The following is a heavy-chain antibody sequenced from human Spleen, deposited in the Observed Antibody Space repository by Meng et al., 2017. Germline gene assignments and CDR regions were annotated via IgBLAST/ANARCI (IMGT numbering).Heavy chain of an antibody. CDR3: ARDSPGRRLPLDY. CDR2: IVPIFGSA. CDR1: GGTFSSYA. V-gene: IGHV1-69*06. Sequence: SVKVSCKASGGTFSSYAISWVRQAPGQGLEWMGGIVPIFGSANYAQRFQGRVTITADKSTSTVYMELARLTSEDTAVYFCARDSPGRRLPLDYWGQGTLVTVSS. D-gene: IGHD4-17*01. J-gene: IGHJ4*02.